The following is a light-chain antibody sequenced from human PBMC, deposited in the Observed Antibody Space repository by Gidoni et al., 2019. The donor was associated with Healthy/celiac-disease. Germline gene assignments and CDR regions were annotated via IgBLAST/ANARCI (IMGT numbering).Light chain of an antibody. CDR3: NSYTSSSTLV. V-gene: IGLV2-14*03. CDR2: DVS. Sequence: QSALTQPASVSGSPGHSITISCTGTSSDVGGYNYVSWYQQHPGKAPKLMIYDVSIRPSGVSNRFSGSKSGNTASLTISGLQAEDEADYYCNSYTSSSTLVFGGGTKLTVL. CDR1: SSDVGGYNY. J-gene: IGLJ2*01.